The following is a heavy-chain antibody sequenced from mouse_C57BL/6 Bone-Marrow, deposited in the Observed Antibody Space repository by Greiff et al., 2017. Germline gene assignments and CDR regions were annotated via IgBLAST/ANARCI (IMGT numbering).Heavy chain of an antibody. CDR2: INPSNGGT. Sequence: VKLQQPGTELVKPGASVKLSCKASGYTFTSYWMHWVKQRPGQGLEWIGNINPSNGGTNYNEKFKSKATLTVDKSSSTAYMQLSSLTSEDSAVYYCARLPMVRRSWFAYWGQGTLVTVSA. D-gene: IGHD2-1*01. V-gene: IGHV1-53*01. J-gene: IGHJ3*01. CDR3: ARLPMVRRSWFAY. CDR1: GYTFTSYW.